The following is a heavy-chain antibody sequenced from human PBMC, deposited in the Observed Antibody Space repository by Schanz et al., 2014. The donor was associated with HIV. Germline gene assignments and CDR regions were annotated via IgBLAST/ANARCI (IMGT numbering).Heavy chain of an antibody. CDR3: ASLETGATYYYYYYMDV. Sequence: QVQLVESGGGVVQPGRSLRLSCAASGFTFSSYGMHWVRQAPGKGLEWVAVIWYDGSNKYYADSVKGRFTISRDNSKKTLYLQMNSLRAEDTAVYYCASLETGATYYYYYYMDVWGQGTTVTVSS. J-gene: IGHJ6*02. CDR1: GFTFSSYG. V-gene: IGHV3-33*01. CDR2: IWYDGSNK. D-gene: IGHD7-27*01.